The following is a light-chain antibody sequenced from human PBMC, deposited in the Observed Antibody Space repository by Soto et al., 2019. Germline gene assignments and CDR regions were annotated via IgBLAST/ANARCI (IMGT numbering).Light chain of an antibody. CDR2: EVS. V-gene: IGLV2-14*01. Sequence: QSALTQPASVSGSPGQSITISCTGTSSDVGGYNYVSWYQQHPGKAPKVMIYEVSNRPSGVSHRFSGSKSGNTASLTISGLQTEAEADYYCSSYTSSSPFVFGTGTKLTVL. CDR3: SSYTSSSPFV. CDR1: SSDVGGYNY. J-gene: IGLJ1*01.